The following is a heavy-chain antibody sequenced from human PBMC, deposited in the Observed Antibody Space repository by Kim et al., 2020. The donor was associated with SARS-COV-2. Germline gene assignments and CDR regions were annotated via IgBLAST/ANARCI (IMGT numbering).Heavy chain of an antibody. D-gene: IGHD1-26*01. J-gene: IGHJ1*01. V-gene: IGHV1-18*01. CDR1: GYTFTSYG. CDR2: ISAYNGNT. CDR3: ARDPHSGSYYEYFQH. Sequence: ASVKVSCKASGYTFTSYGISWVRQAPGQGLEWMGWISAYNGNTNYAQKLQGRVTMTTDTSTSTAYMELRSLRSDDTAVYYCARDPHSGSYYEYFQHWGQGTLVTVSS.